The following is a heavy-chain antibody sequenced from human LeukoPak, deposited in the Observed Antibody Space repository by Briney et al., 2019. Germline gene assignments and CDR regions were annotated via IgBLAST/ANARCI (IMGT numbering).Heavy chain of an antibody. Sequence: PSETLSLTCTVSGGSISSSSYYWGWIRQPPGKGLEWIGSIYYSGSTYYNPSLKSRVTISVDTSKNQFSLKLSSVTAADTAVYYCAREEFGGYSSSWYPPRYYYYGMDVWGQGTTVTVSS. D-gene: IGHD6-13*01. CDR2: IYYSGST. CDR3: AREEFGGYSSSWYPPRYYYYGMDV. V-gene: IGHV4-39*07. CDR1: GGSISSSSYY. J-gene: IGHJ6*02.